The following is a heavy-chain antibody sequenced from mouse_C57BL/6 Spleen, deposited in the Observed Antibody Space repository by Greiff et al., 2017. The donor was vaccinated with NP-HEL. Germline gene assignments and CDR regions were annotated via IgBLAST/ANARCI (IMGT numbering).Heavy chain of an antibody. D-gene: IGHD2-3*01. CDR1: GYSITSGYY. J-gene: IGHJ2*01. V-gene: IGHV3-6*01. CDR3: ARDDGYSVYFDY. CDR2: ISYDGSN. Sequence: VQLQQSGPGLVKPSQSLSLTCSVTGYSITSGYYWNWIRQFPGNKLEWMGYISYDGSNNYNPSLKNRISITRDTSKNQFFLKLNSVTTEDTATYYCARDDGYSVYFDYWGQGTTLTVSS.